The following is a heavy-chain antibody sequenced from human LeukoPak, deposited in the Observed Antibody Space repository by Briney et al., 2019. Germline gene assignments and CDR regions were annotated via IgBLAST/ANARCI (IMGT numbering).Heavy chain of an antibody. D-gene: IGHD3-10*01. CDR3: ARGDYDLSGSYHYGMDV. J-gene: IGHJ6*02. CDR1: GFTFNRYT. CDR2: MSSDGNKK. V-gene: IGHV3-30-3*01. Sequence: GGSLRLSCAAPGFTFNRYTMHWVRQAPGKGLEWVAVMSSDGNKKFYAEYVKGRFTISRDNSENTLYLEMNSLRGEDTAVYYCARGDYDLSGSYHYGMDVWGQGTTVTVSS.